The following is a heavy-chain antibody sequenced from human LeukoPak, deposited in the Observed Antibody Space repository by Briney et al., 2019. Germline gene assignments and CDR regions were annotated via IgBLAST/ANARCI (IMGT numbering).Heavy chain of an antibody. CDR1: GFTFSSYS. V-gene: IGHV3-21*01. Sequence: SGGSLRLSCAASGFTFSSYSMNWVRQAPGKGLEWVSSISSSSSYIYYADSVKGRFTISRDNAKNSLYLQMSSLRAEDTAVYYCARDGIAVAGTDYWGQGTLVTVSS. CDR3: ARDGIAVAGTDY. CDR2: ISSSSSYI. J-gene: IGHJ4*02. D-gene: IGHD6-19*01.